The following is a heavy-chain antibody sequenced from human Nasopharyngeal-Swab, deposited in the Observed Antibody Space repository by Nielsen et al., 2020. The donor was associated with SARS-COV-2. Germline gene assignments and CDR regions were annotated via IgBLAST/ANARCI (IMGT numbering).Heavy chain of an antibody. V-gene: IGHV3-9*01. CDR2: ISWNSGSI. J-gene: IGHJ6*02. Sequence: SLKISCAASGFTFDDYAMHWVRQAPGKGLEWVSGISWNSGSIGYADSVKGRLTISRDNAKNSLYLQMNSLRAEDTALYYCAKDMSYSSGWFYGMDVWGQGTTVTVSS. CDR3: AKDMSYSSGWFYGMDV. CDR1: GFTFDDYA. D-gene: IGHD6-19*01.